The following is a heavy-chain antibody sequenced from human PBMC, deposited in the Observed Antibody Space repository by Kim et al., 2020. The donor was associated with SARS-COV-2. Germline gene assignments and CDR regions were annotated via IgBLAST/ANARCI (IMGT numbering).Heavy chain of an antibody. CDR2: IKHSGTT. V-gene: IGHV4-34*01. Sequence: SETLSLTCAIDGASLSGDFWSWIRQPPGKGLEWIGDIKHSGTTNYNPALKSRVAFSTDTSKNQLSLTLKSVTAADTAIYYCSKRKSGGFYYWAQGTLV. J-gene: IGHJ4*02. CDR3: SKRKSGGFYY. CDR1: GASLSGDF. D-gene: IGHD2-15*01.